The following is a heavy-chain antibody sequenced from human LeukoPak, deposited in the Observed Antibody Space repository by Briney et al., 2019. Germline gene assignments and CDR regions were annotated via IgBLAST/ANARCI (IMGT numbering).Heavy chain of an antibody. CDR2: ISSSSSTI. Sequence: GGSLRLSCAASGFTFSSYSMNWVRQAPGKGLEWVSYISSSSSTIYYADSVKGRFTISRDNAKNSLYLQMNSLRAEDTAVYYCARAHRYYCSGGSCPYFDYWGQGTLVTVSS. D-gene: IGHD2-15*01. CDR3: ARAHRYYCSGGSCPYFDY. J-gene: IGHJ4*02. V-gene: IGHV3-48*04. CDR1: GFTFSSYS.